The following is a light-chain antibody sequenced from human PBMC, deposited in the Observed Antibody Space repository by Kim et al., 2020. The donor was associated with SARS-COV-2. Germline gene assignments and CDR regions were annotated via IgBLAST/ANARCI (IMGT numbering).Light chain of an antibody. CDR1: QDIHKW. V-gene: IGKV1-5*01. CDR2: EAS. J-gene: IGKJ2*01. Sequence: ASVGDRITITCRASQDIHKWLAWFQQKPGKAPKLLISEASSLKSGVPSRFSGSGFGTHFTLTISSLQPDDCATYYCQQYVSPSRTFGQGTKLEI. CDR3: QQYVSPSRT.